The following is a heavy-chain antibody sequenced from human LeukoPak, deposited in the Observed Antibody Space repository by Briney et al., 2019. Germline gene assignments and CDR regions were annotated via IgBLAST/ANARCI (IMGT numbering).Heavy chain of an antibody. CDR1: GYTFTSYA. J-gene: IGHJ6*02. CDR3: ARDGYSSGWYDTYYYYYYGMDV. CDR2: INAGNGNT. V-gene: IGHV1-3*01. Sequence: ASVKVSCKASGYTFTSYAMHWVRQAPGQRLEWMGWINAGNGNTKYSQKFQGRVTITRDTSASTAYMELSSLRSEDTAVYYCARDGYSSGWYDTYYYYYYGMDVWGQGTLVTVSS. D-gene: IGHD6-19*01.